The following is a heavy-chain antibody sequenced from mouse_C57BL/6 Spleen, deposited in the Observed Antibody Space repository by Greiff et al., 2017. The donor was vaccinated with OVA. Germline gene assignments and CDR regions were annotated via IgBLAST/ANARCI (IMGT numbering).Heavy chain of an antibody. V-gene: IGHV1-50*01. Sequence: QVQLQQPGAELVKPGASVKLSCKASGYTFTSYWMQWVKQRPGQGLEWIGEIDPSDSYTNYNQKFKGKATLPVDTSSSTAYMQLSSLTSEDSAVYYCARRIYYYGSSYWYFDVWGTRTTVTVSS. CDR1: GYTFTSYW. D-gene: IGHD1-1*01. J-gene: IGHJ1*03. CDR3: ARRIYYYGSSYWYFDV. CDR2: IDPSDSYT.